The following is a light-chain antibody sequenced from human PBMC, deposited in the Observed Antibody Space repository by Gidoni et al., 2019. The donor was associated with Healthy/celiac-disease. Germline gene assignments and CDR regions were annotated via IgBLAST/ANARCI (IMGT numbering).Light chain of an antibody. CDR1: QSISSF. V-gene: IGKV1-39*01. J-gene: IGKJ2*01. CDR3: QQSYSIFGYT. CDR2: AAS. Sequence: DIQMTQSPSSLSASVGDRVTITCRASQSISSFLNWYQQKPGKAPKLLIYAASSLQSGVPSRFSGSGSGTDFTLTISSLQPEDFATYYCQQSYSIFGYTFGQGTKLEIK.